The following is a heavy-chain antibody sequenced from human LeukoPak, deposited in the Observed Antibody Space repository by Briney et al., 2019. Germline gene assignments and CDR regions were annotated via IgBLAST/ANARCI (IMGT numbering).Heavy chain of an antibody. D-gene: IGHD3-10*01. J-gene: IGHJ6*03. CDR1: GYTFTSYG. Sequence: VASVKVSCKASGYTFTSYGISWVRQAAGQGLEWMGGIIPIFGTANYAQKFQGRVTITADESTSTAYMELSSLRSEDTAVYYCVSAPKGSYGSGSYYAPYYYMDVWGKGTTVTISS. V-gene: IGHV1-69*13. CDR2: IIPIFGTA. CDR3: VSAPKGSYGSGSYYAPYYYMDV.